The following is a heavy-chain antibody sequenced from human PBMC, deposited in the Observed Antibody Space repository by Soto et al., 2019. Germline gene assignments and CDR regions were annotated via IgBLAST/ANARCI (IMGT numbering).Heavy chain of an antibody. J-gene: IGHJ4*02. Sequence: GALRLSCAASGFTFSNAWMSWVRQAPGKGLEWVGRIKSKTDGGTTDYAAPVKGRFTISRDDSKNTLYLQMNSLKTEDTAVYYCTTSIAVGTVDYWGQGTLVTVSS. V-gene: IGHV3-15*01. D-gene: IGHD6-13*01. CDR2: IKSKTDGGTT. CDR3: TTSIAVGTVDY. CDR1: GFTFSNAW.